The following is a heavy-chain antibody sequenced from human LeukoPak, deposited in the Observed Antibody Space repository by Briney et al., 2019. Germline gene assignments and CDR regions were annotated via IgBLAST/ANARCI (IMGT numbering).Heavy chain of an antibody. D-gene: IGHD5-12*01. J-gene: IGHJ4*02. CDR3: AREGGGYRVE. Sequence: GGPLRLSCAASGFTFSSYSMNCVRQAPGKALEWVSSISRSSSYIYYGDSVKALLTISRDNAKHSLYLQVNRLRAEDTAVYYCAREGGGYRVEWSQGTLVTVSS. CDR2: ISRSSSYI. V-gene: IGHV3-21*01. CDR1: GFTFSSYS.